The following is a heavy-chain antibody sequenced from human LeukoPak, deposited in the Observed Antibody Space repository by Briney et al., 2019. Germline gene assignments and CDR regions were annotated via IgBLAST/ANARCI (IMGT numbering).Heavy chain of an antibody. Sequence: PGGSLRLSCAASGFIFRTYWMSWVRQAPGKGLEWVANIKQDGSEKYYVDSVKGRFTISRDNDKNSLYLQMNSLRAEDTAVYYCARDRRVDYYYMDVWGKGTTVTVSS. D-gene: IGHD2-15*01. J-gene: IGHJ6*03. CDR3: ARDRRVDYYYMDV. V-gene: IGHV3-7*01. CDR1: GFIFRTYW. CDR2: IKQDGSEK.